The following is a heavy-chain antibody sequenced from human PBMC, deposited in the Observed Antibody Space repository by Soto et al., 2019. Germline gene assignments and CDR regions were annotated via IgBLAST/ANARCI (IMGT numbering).Heavy chain of an antibody. CDR1: GYTFSDFD. V-gene: IGHV1-8*01. CDR2: MNAKSGDT. J-gene: IGHJ6*02. CDR3: ARGNPFNYAGFDV. D-gene: IGHD3-16*01. Sequence: ASVKVSCKASGYTFSDFDINWLRQASGQGPEGMGWMNAKSGDTFFAQRFQGKFNMTWDTSLSTAYMEVGSLTSDDTAMYYCARGNPFNYAGFDVWGQGTTVTVSS.